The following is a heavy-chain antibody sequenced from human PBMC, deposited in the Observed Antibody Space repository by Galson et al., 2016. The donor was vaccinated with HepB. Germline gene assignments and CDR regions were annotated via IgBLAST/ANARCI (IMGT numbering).Heavy chain of an antibody. V-gene: IGHV3-48*01. D-gene: IGHD1-26*01. CDR2: ITHGNTI. Sequence: SLRLSCAASGFIFSSYSMNWVRQAPGKGLEWISHITHGNTISYADSVRGRFTISRDNAQNSLYLQMNSLIAEDTAVYYCAKDFREVGTTVWYFDLWGRGTLVSVSS. CDR1: GFIFSSYS. J-gene: IGHJ2*01. CDR3: AKDFREVGTTVWYFDL.